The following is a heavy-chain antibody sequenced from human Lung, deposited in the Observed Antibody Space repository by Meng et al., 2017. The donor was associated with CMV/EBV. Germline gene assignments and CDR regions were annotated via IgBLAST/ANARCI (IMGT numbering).Heavy chain of an antibody. CDR2: IYHSGST. D-gene: IGHD1-26*01. V-gene: IGHV4-38-2*02. CDR3: ARVGWEHVADY. Sequence: SETLSLXCTVSGYSISSGYYWGWIRQPPGKGLEWIGSIYHSGSTYYNPSLKSRVTISVDTSKNQFSRKLSSVTAADTAVYYCARVGWEHVADYWGQGTLVTVSS. J-gene: IGHJ4*02. CDR1: GYSISSGYY.